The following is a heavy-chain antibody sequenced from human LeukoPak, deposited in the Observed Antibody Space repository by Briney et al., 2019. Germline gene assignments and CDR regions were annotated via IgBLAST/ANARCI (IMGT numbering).Heavy chain of an antibody. CDR3: ARSGGDYGEEGAFDI. V-gene: IGHV1-69*05. CDR2: IIPIFGTA. J-gene: IGHJ3*02. D-gene: IGHD4-17*01. Sequence: SVKASCKASGGTVSSYAISWVRQAPGHGLEWMGGIIPIFGTANYAQKFQGRVTITTDESTSTAYMELSSLRSEDTAVYYWARSGGDYGEEGAFDIWGQGTMVTVSS. CDR1: GGTVSSYA.